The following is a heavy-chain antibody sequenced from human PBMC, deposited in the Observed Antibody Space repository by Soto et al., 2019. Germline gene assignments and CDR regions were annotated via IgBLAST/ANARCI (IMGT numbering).Heavy chain of an antibody. CDR3: AHGSCSSADCYPNPYLDY. J-gene: IGHJ4*02. V-gene: IGHV2-5*02. D-gene: IGHD2-2*01. CDR1: GFSLSTTAEG. Sequence: QITLKESGPTLVKPTQTLTLTCTFSGFSLSTTAEGVGWIRQPPGKALEWLALIYWDDDERYSPALKSRLTIPKDTSKNQVVLTMTHVDPVDTATYYWAHGSCSSADCYPNPYLDYWGQGILVTVSS. CDR2: IYWDDDE.